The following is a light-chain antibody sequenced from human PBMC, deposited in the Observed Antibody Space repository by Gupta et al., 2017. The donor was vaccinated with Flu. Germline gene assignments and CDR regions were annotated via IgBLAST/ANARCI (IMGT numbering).Light chain of an antibody. CDR3: AAWDDSLNGRVV. Sequence: QSMLTQPPSASGTPGQRVTISCSGSSSNIGSNSVNWYQQLPGTAPKLLIYSNNQRPSGVPDRFSASKSGTSASLAISGLHSYDEADYYCAAWDDSLNGRVVFGGGTKLTVL. CDR1: SSNIGSNS. V-gene: IGLV1-44*01. J-gene: IGLJ2*01. CDR2: SNN.